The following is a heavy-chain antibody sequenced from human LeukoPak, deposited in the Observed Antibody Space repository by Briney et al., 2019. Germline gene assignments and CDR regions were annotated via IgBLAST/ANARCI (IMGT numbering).Heavy chain of an antibody. CDR1: GFTLSSYE. CDR3: ARDREPDAFDI. V-gene: IGHV3-48*03. D-gene: IGHD1-14*01. CDR2: ISSSGSAI. Sequence: GGSLRLSCAASGFTLSSYEMNWVRQAPGNGLEWVSYISSSGSAIYYADSVKGRFTISRDNAKNSLYLQMSSLRAEDTAVYYCARDREPDAFDIWGKGTMVTVSS. J-gene: IGHJ3*02.